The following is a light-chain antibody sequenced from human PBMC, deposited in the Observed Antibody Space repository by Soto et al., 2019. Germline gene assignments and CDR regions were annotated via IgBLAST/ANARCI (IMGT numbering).Light chain of an antibody. CDR3: QQYYNSRLS. Sequence: DIVMTQSPESLAVSLGGRATVNCKSSQSVLYSSNHKNYLAWYQQKPGQPPKMIIYWASTRESGVPDRFSGNGSGTNFTLTISSLQAEDVAVYYCQQYYNSRLSFGGGTKVEI. CDR2: WAS. CDR1: QSVLYSSNHKNY. V-gene: IGKV4-1*01. J-gene: IGKJ4*01.